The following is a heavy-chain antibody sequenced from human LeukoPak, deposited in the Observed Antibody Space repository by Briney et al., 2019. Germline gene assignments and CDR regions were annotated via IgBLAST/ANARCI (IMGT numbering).Heavy chain of an antibody. Sequence: ASVKVSCKASGGTFSSYAISWVRQAPGQGLEWMGGIIPIFGTANYAQKFQGRVTITTDESTSTAYMELSSLRSEDTAVYYCARGYSSSWHSLETNAFDIWGQGTMVTVSS. D-gene: IGHD6-13*01. J-gene: IGHJ3*02. CDR2: IIPIFGTA. CDR3: ARGYSSSWHSLETNAFDI. CDR1: GGTFSSYA. V-gene: IGHV1-69*05.